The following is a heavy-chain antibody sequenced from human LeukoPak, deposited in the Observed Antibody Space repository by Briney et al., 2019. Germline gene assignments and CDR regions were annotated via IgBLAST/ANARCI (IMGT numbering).Heavy chain of an antibody. V-gene: IGHV3-30*18. J-gene: IGHJ4*02. CDR1: GFTFSSYG. CDR2: ISYDGSNK. D-gene: IGHD6-19*01. Sequence: WGSLRLSCAASGFTFSSYGMHWVRQAPGKGLEWVAVISYDGSNKYYADSVKGRFTISRDNSKNTLYLQMNSLRAEDTAVYYCAKSGSSGWYGDYWGQGTLVTVSS. CDR3: AKSGSSGWYGDY.